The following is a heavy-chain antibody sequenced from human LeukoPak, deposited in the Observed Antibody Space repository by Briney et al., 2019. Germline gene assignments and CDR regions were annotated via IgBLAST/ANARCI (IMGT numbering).Heavy chain of an antibody. CDR1: GFTFSSYG. Sequence: GGSLRLSCAASGFTFSSYGMHWVRHAPGKGLNWVTFIRYDGTNKYYAYADSVKGRFTISRDNSKNAMYLQMNSLRAEHTAVYVCARVRGGYYMDVWGKGTTVTVSS. D-gene: IGHD3-10*01. V-gene: IGHV3-30*02. CDR3: ARVRGGYYMDV. CDR2: IRYDGTNK. J-gene: IGHJ6*03.